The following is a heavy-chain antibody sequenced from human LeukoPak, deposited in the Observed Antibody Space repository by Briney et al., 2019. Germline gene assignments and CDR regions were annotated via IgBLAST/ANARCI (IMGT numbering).Heavy chain of an antibody. CDR1: GGSFSGYY. CDR3: ARVFRVVQAAIRPSRIYFDY. J-gene: IGHJ4*02. D-gene: IGHD2-2*02. CDR2: INHSVST. V-gene: IGHV4-34*01. Sequence: DPSETLSLTCAVYGGSFSGYYSSWIRQPPGKGLEWIGEINHSVSTNYNPSRKSRVTISVDTSKNQFSLKLSSVAAAGTAVYYCARVFRVVQAAIRPSRIYFDYWGQGTLVTVSS.